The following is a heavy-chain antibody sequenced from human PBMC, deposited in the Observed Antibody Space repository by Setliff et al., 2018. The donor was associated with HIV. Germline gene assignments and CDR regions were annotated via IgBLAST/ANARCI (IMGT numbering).Heavy chain of an antibody. CDR3: ARALDSSADIEGYFDF. J-gene: IGHJ4*02. CDR2: INPNSGGT. Sequence: ASVKVSCKASGYTFIGYNVHWVRQAPGQGLEWMGWINPNSGGTNYAQKFQGRVIMTRDTSISTAYMELSRLRSDDTAVYCCARALDSSADIEGYFDFWGQGMLVTVSS. D-gene: IGHD2-15*01. V-gene: IGHV1-2*02. CDR1: GYTFIGYN.